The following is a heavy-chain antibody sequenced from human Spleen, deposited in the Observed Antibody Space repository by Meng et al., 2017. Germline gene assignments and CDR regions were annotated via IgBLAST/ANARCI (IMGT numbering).Heavy chain of an antibody. CDR2: INHSGST. D-gene: IGHD4-11*01. Sequence: LQAWGARPLEPSEPLSLPCFVSGGSFSDYYWSWIRQPPGKGLEWIGEINHSGSTNYNPSLESRATISVDTSQNNLSLKLSSVTAADSAVYYCARGPTTMAHDFDYWGQGTLVTVSS. J-gene: IGHJ4*02. CDR1: GGSFSDYY. CDR3: ARGPTTMAHDFDY. V-gene: IGHV4-34*01.